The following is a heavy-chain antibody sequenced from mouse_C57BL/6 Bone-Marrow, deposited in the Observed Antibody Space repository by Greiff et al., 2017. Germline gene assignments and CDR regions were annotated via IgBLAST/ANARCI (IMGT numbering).Heavy chain of an antibody. V-gene: IGHV1-82*01. CDR3: ARDYYGSSYDAMDY. Sequence: QVQLQQSGPELVKPGASVKISCKASGYAFSSSWMNWVKQRPGKGLEWIGRIYPGDGDTNYNGKFKGKATLTADKSSSTAYMQLSSLASEDSAVYFCARDYYGSSYDAMDYWGPGTSVTVSS. D-gene: IGHD1-1*01. J-gene: IGHJ4*01. CDR1: GYAFSSSW. CDR2: IYPGDGDT.